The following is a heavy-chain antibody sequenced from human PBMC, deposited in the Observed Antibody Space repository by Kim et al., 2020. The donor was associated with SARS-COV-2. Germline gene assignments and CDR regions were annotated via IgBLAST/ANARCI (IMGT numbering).Heavy chain of an antibody. D-gene: IGHD3-10*01. CDR1: GFSFSGAC. CDR3: TRVPPDPASYSDAFVI. V-gene: IGHV3-73*01. J-gene: IGHJ3*02. Sequence: GGSLRLSCAASGFSFSGACMHWVRQASGKGLEWVGRIRNKANSYATEYAAPVKGRFTISRDDSKNTGYLQMNSLKTEDTAVYYCTRVPPDPASYSDAFVIWGQGTMFTVSP. CDR2: IRNKANSYAT.